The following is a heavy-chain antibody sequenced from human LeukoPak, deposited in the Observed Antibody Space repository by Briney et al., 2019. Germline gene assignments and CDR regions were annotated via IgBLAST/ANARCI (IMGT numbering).Heavy chain of an antibody. Sequence: ASVKVSCKAFGYAFIDYAINWVRQAPGQGLEWMGWINTNTGNPTYAQGFTGRFVFSLDTSVSTTYLQISSLKAEDTAVYYCARDPGDDFVVPGDPWGQGTLVTVSS. D-gene: IGHD2-2*01. V-gene: IGHV7-4-1*02. CDR3: ARDPGDDFVVPGDP. CDR1: GYAFIDYA. CDR2: INTNTGNP. J-gene: IGHJ5*02.